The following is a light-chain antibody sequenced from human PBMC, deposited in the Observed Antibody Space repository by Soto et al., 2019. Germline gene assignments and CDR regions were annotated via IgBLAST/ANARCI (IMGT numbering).Light chain of an antibody. Sequence: EIVLTQSPGNLSLSPGARATLSCRASQSVSRRFLDWYQQKPGQAPRLLMYGASSRATGIPDRFSGTGSGTDFTLTISRLEPEDFAVYYCQQYGSSPYTFGLGTKLEIK. CDR3: QQYGSSPYT. CDR2: GAS. V-gene: IGKV3-20*01. CDR1: QSVSRRF. J-gene: IGKJ2*01.